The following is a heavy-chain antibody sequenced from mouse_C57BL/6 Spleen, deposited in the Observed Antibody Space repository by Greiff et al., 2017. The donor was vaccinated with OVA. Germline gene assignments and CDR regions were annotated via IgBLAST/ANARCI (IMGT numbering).Heavy chain of an antibody. V-gene: IGHV1-62-2*01. J-gene: IGHJ2*01. Sequence: QVQLQQSGAELVKPGASVKLSCKASGYTFTEYTIHWAKQRSGQGLEWIGWFYPGSGSIKYNEKFKDKATLTADKSSSTVYMELSRLTSEDSAVYFCARHEEASTTVVASPFDYWGQGTTLTVSS. CDR1: GYTFTEYT. CDR2: FYPGSGSI. D-gene: IGHD1-1*01. CDR3: ARHEEASTTVVASPFDY.